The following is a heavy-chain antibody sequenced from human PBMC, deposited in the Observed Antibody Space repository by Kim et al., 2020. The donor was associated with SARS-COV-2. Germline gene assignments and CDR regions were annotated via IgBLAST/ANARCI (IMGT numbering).Heavy chain of an antibody. CDR3: ARERPAAVAYYFDY. D-gene: IGHD6-13*01. Sequence: TPSPKGRVTISVDTAKNQFSLQLSSVTAAETAVYYCARERPAAVAYYFDYWGQGTLVTVSS. J-gene: IGHJ4*02. V-gene: IGHV4-34*01.